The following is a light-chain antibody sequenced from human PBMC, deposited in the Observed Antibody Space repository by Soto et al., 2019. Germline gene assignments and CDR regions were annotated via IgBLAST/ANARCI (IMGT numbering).Light chain of an antibody. J-gene: IGLJ2*01. Sequence: QSVLTQPASVSGSPGQSITISCTGTGSDYVSWYQQHPGQAPRLIIYDVSDRPSGVSYRFSGSKSGNAASLTISGLQDEDEAHYYCCSYKASSVLFGGGTKLTVL. CDR2: DVS. CDR3: CSYKASSVL. CDR1: GSDY. V-gene: IGLV2-14*03.